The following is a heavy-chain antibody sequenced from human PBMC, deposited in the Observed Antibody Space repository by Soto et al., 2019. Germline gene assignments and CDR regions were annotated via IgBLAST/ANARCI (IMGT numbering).Heavy chain of an antibody. Sequence: ASVKVSCKASGYTFTSYYMHWVRQAPGQGLEWMGWINPNSGGTNYAQKFQGWVTITRDMSVSTAYMELSSLRSEDTAVYYCARDPEYSYGYNWGQGTLVTVSS. V-gene: IGHV1-2*04. D-gene: IGHD5-18*01. CDR3: ARDPEYSYGYN. CDR2: INPNSGGT. J-gene: IGHJ4*02. CDR1: GYTFTSYY.